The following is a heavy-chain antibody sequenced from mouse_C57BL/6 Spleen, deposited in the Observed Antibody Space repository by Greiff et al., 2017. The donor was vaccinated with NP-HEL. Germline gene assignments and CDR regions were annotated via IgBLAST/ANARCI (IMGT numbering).Heavy chain of an antibody. D-gene: IGHD1-1*01. Sequence: QVQLQQSGAELAKPGASVTLSCKASGYPFPSYWMHWVKQRPGQGLEWIGYINPSSGYTKYNQKFKDKATLTADKSSSTAYMQLSSLTYEDSAVYYCARGGFTTVVDYWGQGTTLTVSS. V-gene: IGHV1-7*01. J-gene: IGHJ2*01. CDR2: INPSSGYT. CDR1: GYPFPSYW. CDR3: ARGGFTTVVDY.